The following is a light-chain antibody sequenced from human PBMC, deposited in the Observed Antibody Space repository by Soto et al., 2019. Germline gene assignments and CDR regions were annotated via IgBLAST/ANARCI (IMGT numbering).Light chain of an antibody. CDR1: QSISDT. CDR2: GAS. V-gene: IGKV3-20*01. Sequence: EIVMTQSPATLSVSPGGRATLSCRASQSISDTLAWYQQKPGQAPRLLIYGASRRATGFPARFSGSGSGTDFTLTISRLEPEDFAVYYCQQYGSSPPTFGQGTRLEI. J-gene: IGKJ5*01. CDR3: QQYGSSPPT.